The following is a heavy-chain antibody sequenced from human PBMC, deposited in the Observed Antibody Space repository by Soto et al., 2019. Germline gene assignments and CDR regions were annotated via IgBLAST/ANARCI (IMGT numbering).Heavy chain of an antibody. V-gene: IGHV4-34*01. CDR3: ARIPLPAVTKTYYYYMDV. D-gene: IGHD4-4*01. J-gene: IGHJ6*03. CDR2: INHSGST. CDR1: GGYFSGYY. Sequence: SETLSLTCAVYGGYFSGYYWSWIRQTPGKGLEWIGEINHSGSTNYNPSLKSRVTISVDTSKNQFSLKLSSVTAADTAVYYCARIPLPAVTKTYYYYMDVWGKGTTVTVSS.